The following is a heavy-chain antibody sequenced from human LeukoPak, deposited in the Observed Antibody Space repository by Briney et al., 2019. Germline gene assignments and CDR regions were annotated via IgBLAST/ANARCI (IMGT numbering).Heavy chain of an antibody. CDR3: ARDGAYYYDSSGYFAPWYFDY. D-gene: IGHD3-22*01. CDR2: ISSSSSTI. Sequence: PGGSLRLSCAASGFTFSSYSMNWVRQAPGKGLEWVSYISSSSSTIYYADSVKGRFTISRDNAKNSLYLQVNSLRDEDTAVYYCARDGAYYYDSSGYFAPWYFDYWGQGTLVTVSS. CDR1: GFTFSSYS. V-gene: IGHV3-48*02. J-gene: IGHJ4*02.